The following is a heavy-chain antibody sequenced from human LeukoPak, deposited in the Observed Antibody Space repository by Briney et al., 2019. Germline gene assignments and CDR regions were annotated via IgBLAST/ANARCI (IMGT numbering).Heavy chain of an antibody. CDR3: ARHISYGDYLAPFDY. J-gene: IGHJ4*02. V-gene: IGHV5-10-1*01. CDR1: GYSFTSYW. Sequence: GESLRISCKGSGYSFTSYWISWVRQMPGKGPEWMGRIDPSDSYTNYSPSFQGHVTISADKSISTAYLQWSSLKASDTAVYYCARHISYGDYLAPFDYWGQGTLVTVSS. D-gene: IGHD4-17*01. CDR2: IDPSDSYT.